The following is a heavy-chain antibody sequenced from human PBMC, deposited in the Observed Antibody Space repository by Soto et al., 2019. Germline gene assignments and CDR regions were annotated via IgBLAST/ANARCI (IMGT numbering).Heavy chain of an antibody. Sequence: QVQLQESGSGLVKPSQSLSLTCTVSGVSLNTADTWWSWIRQSPGKGLEFIGYYHSGGNTYYDASFRSRVIIAADTSNSEFCLKLSSVTVADTAVYFCVRSGQMESGNDYGLDVWGQGTTVTVSS. CDR3: VRSGQMESGNDYGLDV. CDR1: GVSLNTADTW. D-gene: IGHD1-1*01. V-gene: IGHV4-30-4*01. CDR2: YHSGGNT. J-gene: IGHJ6*02.